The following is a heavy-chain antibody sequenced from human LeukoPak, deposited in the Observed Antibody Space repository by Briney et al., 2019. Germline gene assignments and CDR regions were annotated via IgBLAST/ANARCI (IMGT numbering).Heavy chain of an antibody. CDR1: GFSWSSYS. Sequence: LGGARRLSCAGSGFSWSSYSMKWVRQAPGKGLEWVSSISSSSSYIYYADSVKGRFTISRDNAKNSLYLQMNSLRAEDTAVYYCARDSSGWYYFDYWGQGTLVTVSS. D-gene: IGHD6-19*01. J-gene: IGHJ4*02. CDR2: ISSSSSYI. CDR3: ARDSSGWYYFDY. V-gene: IGHV3-21*01.